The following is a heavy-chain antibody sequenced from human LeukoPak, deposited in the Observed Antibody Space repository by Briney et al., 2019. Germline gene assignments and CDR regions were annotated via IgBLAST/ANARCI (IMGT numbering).Heavy chain of an antibody. CDR1: GFTFGSYA. D-gene: IGHD5-18*01. CDR2: FSFNGEST. Sequence: PGGSLRLSCAASGFTFGSYAMTWVRQAPGKGLEWVSSFSFNGESTYYADSAKGRFTISRDNSKNTLYLQMNSLRAEDTAVYYCAKGGYSNGRYYYYYMDVWGEGTTVTVSS. J-gene: IGHJ6*03. CDR3: AKGGYSNGRYYYYYMDV. V-gene: IGHV3-23*01.